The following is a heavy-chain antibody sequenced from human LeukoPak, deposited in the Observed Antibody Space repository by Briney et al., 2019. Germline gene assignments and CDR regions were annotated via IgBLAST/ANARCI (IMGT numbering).Heavy chain of an antibody. D-gene: IGHD3-22*01. CDR1: GFTFSSYA. CDR3: ARAFDSSGYYPDY. V-gene: IGHV3-30-3*01. CDR2: ISYDGSNK. Sequence: PGGSLRLSCAASGFTFSSYAMHWVRQAPGKGLEWVAVISYDGSNKYYADSVKGRFTISRDNSKNTLYLQMNSLRAEDTAVYYCARAFDSSGYYPDYWGQGTLVTVPS. J-gene: IGHJ4*02.